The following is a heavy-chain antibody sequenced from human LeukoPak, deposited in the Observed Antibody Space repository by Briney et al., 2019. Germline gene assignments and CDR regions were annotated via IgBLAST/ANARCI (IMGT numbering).Heavy chain of an antibody. CDR3: ARHPSYGTGAFEL. Sequence: SETLPLICTVSGGSFSSFYGSWTRQPPGKGLEVIGYISYRWSTTYNPSLRSRVTLSLDTSKNPSSLQPASVTPADPAVYYCARHPSYGTGAFELWGQGTMVGVPS. V-gene: IGHV4-59*08. J-gene: IGHJ3*01. CDR2: ISYRWST. CDR1: GGSFSSFY. D-gene: IGHD3-10*01.